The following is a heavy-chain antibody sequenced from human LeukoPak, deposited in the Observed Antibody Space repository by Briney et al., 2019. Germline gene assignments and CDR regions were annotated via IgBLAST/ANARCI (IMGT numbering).Heavy chain of an antibody. CDR3: VRESVRDYYFDF. D-gene: IGHD3-10*02. CDR1: GFRFGGYA. CDR2: IRSKALYGTS. Sequence: QPGGSLRLSCSGSGFRFGGYALSWVRQAPGKGLEWVGFIRSKALYGTSEYAASVEGRFAISRDDSNNIVYPQMNSLKTEDTAVYFCVRESVRDYYFDFWGQGTLVTVSS. J-gene: IGHJ4*02. V-gene: IGHV3-49*04.